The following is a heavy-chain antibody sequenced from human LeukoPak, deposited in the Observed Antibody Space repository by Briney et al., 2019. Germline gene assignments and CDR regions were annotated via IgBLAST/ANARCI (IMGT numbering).Heavy chain of an antibody. Sequence: ASVKVSCKASGYTFTSYGISWVRQAPGQGLEWMGWISAYNGNTNYAQKLQGRVTMTTDTSTSTAYMELRSLRSDDAAVYYCARDSVGQYYDILTGYYLAYYYFDYWGQGTLVTVPS. CDR2: ISAYNGNT. D-gene: IGHD3-9*01. CDR1: GYTFTSYG. CDR3: ARDSVGQYYDILTGYYLAYYYFDY. V-gene: IGHV1-18*01. J-gene: IGHJ4*02.